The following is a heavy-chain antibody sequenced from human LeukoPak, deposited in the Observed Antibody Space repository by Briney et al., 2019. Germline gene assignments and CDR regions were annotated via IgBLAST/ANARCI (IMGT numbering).Heavy chain of an antibody. CDR1: GYTFTGYY. Sequence: GASVNVSCKASGYTFTGYYMHWVRQAPRQGLEWMGVINPSGTGTSYAQKFQGRITMSRDTSTSTVHMELSSLRSEDTAFYYCATDHSMANTAWWFDPWGQGTLVTVSS. J-gene: IGHJ5*02. CDR2: INPSGTGT. D-gene: IGHD5-24*01. CDR3: ATDHSMANTAWWFDP. V-gene: IGHV1-46*01.